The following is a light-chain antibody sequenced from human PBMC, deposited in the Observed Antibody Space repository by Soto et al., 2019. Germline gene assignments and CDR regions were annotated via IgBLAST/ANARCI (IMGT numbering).Light chain of an antibody. Sequence: EIVMTQSPATLSLSPGERATLSCRASQKISTSYLAWYQQKVAQAPSLLIYHTSTRAAGIPDRFSGSGSGTDFTLTISRLEPEDFAIYYCQQYGRSPITFGQGTRLEIK. CDR2: HTS. CDR3: QQYGRSPIT. V-gene: IGKV3-20*01. CDR1: QKISTSY. J-gene: IGKJ5*01.